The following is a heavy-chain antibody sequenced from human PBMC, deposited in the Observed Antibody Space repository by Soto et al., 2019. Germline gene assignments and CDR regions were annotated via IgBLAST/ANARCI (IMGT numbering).Heavy chain of an antibody. Sequence: QVQLVQSGAEVKNPGASVKVSCKTSGYTFTTYGVGWVRQAPGQGLEGMGWISGSSGNANYAEKVQGRITLTTDTSTSTAYIELRSLRSDDTAVYYCAREMAGLGGEYDYWGQGPLVTVSS. CDR3: AREMAGLGGEYDY. D-gene: IGHD3-16*01. J-gene: IGHJ4*02. CDR1: GYTFTTYG. V-gene: IGHV1-18*01. CDR2: ISGSSGNA.